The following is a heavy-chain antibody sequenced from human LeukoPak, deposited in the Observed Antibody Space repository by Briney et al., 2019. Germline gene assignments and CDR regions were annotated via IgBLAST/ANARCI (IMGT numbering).Heavy chain of an antibody. Sequence: SETLSLTCTVSGASISSYYWSWIRQPPGKGLEWIGYIYYSGSTNYNPSLKSRVTISVDTSKNQFSLKLSSVTAADTAVYYCARDHSPYGMDVWGKGTTVTVSS. J-gene: IGHJ6*04. CDR2: IYYSGST. D-gene: IGHD2-21*01. V-gene: IGHV4-59*01. CDR3: ARDHSPYGMDV. CDR1: GASISSYY.